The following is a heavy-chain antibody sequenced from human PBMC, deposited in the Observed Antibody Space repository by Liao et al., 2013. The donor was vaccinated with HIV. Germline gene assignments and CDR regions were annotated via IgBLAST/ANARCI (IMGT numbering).Heavy chain of an antibody. D-gene: IGHD3-10*01. CDR2: IYYSGNA. Sequence: QLQVQESGPGLVKPSETLSLACTVSGGSISGKTYYWGWIRQPPGKGLEWIGSIYYSGNAYYNPSLRSRVVISIDTSNNHFSLRLSSVTAADTAVYFCARVGMTTITGYYYYIDVWGKGTTVTVSS. V-gene: IGHV4-39*02. CDR1: GGSISGKTYY. J-gene: IGHJ6*03. CDR3: ARVGMTTITGYYYYIDV.